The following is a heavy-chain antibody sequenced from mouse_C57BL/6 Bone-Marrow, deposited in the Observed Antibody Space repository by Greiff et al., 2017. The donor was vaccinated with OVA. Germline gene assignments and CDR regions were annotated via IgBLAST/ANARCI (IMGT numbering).Heavy chain of an antibody. CDR1: GFTFSSYA. J-gene: IGHJ3*01. V-gene: IGHV5-4*01. CDR2: ISDGGSYT. CDR3: ARDRYYYGSISWFAY. Sequence: EVQLVESGGGLVKPGGSLKLSCAASGFTFSSYAMSWVRQTPEKRLEWVATISDGGSYTYYPDNVKGRFTIARDNAKNNLYLQMSHLKSEDTAMYYCARDRYYYGSISWFAYWGQGTLVTVSA. D-gene: IGHD1-1*01.